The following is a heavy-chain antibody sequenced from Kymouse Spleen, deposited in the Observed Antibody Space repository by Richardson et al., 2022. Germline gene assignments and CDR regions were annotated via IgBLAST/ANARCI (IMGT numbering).Heavy chain of an antibody. CDR3: ARVRYCSSTSCSYYYYYGMDV. CDR2: IWYDGSNK. V-gene: IGHV3-33*01. Sequence: QVQLVESGGGVVQPGRSLRLSCAASGFTFSSYGMHWVRQAPGKGLEWVAVIWYDGSNKYYADSVKGRFTISRDNSKNTLYLQMNSLRAEDTAVYYCARVRYCSSTSCSYYYYYGMDVWGQGTTVTVSS. CDR1: GFTFSSYG. D-gene: IGHD2-2*02. J-gene: IGHJ6*02.